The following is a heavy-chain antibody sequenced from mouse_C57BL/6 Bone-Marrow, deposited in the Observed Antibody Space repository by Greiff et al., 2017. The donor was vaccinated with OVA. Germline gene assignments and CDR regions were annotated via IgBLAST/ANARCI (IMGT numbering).Heavy chain of an antibody. CDR3: AREIYDGYPFDY. D-gene: IGHD2-3*01. J-gene: IGHJ2*01. Sequence: EVKLQESGPGLVKPSQSLSLTCSVTGYSITSGYYWNWIRQFPGNKLEWMGYISYDGSNNYNPSLKNRISITRDTSKNQFFLKLNSVTTEDTATYYCAREIYDGYPFDYWGQGTTLTVSS. CDR2: ISYDGSN. V-gene: IGHV3-6*01. CDR1: GYSITSGYY.